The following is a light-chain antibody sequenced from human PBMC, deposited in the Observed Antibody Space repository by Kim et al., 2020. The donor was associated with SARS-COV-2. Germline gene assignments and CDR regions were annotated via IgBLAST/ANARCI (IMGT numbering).Light chain of an antibody. CDR1: KLGDKY. CDR3: QTWDSSGV. J-gene: IGLJ2*01. CDR2: RDS. Sequence: VSGSPVQTASITCSGDKLGDKYTCWYQQKPGQSPVLVIYRDSRRPSGIPERFSGSNSGNTATLTISGTQAMDEADYYCQTWDSSGVFGGGTQLTVL. V-gene: IGLV3-1*01.